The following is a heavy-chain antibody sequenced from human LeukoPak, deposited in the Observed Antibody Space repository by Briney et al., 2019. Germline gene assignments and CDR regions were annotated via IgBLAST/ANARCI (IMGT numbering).Heavy chain of an antibody. D-gene: IGHD3-10*01. J-gene: IGHJ4*02. CDR1: GGSISSSY. CDR3: AGFGAGSYY. CDR2: IYTTGSTDST. V-gene: IGHV4-4*07. Sequence: TSSETLSLTCTVSGGSISSSYCSWIRQPAGKGLEWIGRIYTTGSTDSTDFNPSLKSRVTMSVDTSKNQFSLKLGSVTAADTAVYCCAGFGAGSYYWGQGTLVTVSS.